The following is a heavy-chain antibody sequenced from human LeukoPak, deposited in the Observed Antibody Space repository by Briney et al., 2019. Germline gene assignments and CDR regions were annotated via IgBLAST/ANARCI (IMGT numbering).Heavy chain of an antibody. J-gene: IGHJ3*02. D-gene: IGHD3-22*01. Sequence: GGSLRLSCAASGFTFSSYGMHWVRQAPGKGLEWVAVISYDGSNKYYADSVKGRFTISRDNSKNTLYLQMNSLRAEDTAVYYCAKPLYYYDSSGPDAFDIWGQGTMVTVS. CDR1: GFTFSSYG. CDR3: AKPLYYYDSSGPDAFDI. V-gene: IGHV3-30*18. CDR2: ISYDGSNK.